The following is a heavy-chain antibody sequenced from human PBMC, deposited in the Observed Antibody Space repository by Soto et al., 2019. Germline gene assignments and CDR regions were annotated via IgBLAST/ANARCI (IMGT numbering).Heavy chain of an antibody. V-gene: IGHV3-48*02. CDR3: ARDLDYYGSGSPDAFDI. J-gene: IGHJ3*02. D-gene: IGHD3-10*01. CDR2: ITRSGETI. CDR1: GFTFSEYN. Sequence: HPGGSLRLSCEASGFTFSEYNMNWVRQAPGKGLECVAYITRSGETIDYADSVEGRFTISRDNAENSLYLQMTSLRDEDTAVYYCARDLDYYGSGSPDAFDIWGQGTMVTVSS.